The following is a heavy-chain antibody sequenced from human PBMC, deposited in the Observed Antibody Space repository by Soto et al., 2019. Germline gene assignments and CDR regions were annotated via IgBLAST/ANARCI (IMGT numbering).Heavy chain of an antibody. CDR3: ARELYCSTTSCYTWGLGNWLDP. Sequence: SETLSLTCTVSGGSISSYYWSWIRQPPGKGLEWIGYIYYSGSTNYNPSLKSRVTISVDTSKNQFSLKLSSVTAADTAVYYCARELYCSTTSCYTWGLGNWLDPWGQGTLVTVYS. CDR1: GGSISSYY. V-gene: IGHV4-59*01. J-gene: IGHJ5*02. CDR2: IYYSGST. D-gene: IGHD2-2*02.